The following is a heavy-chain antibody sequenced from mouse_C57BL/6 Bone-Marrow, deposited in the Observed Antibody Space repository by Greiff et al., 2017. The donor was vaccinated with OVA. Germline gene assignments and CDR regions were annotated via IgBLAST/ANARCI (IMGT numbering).Heavy chain of an antibody. CDR2: ISNGGGST. Sequence: DVQLVESGGGLVQPGGSLKLSCAASGFTFSDYYMYLVRQTPEKRLEWVAYISNGGGSTYYPDTVKGRFTISRDNAKNTLYLQMSRLKSEDTAMYYCARLIYYEYGAWFAYWGQGTLVTVSA. J-gene: IGHJ3*01. CDR1: GFTFSDYY. V-gene: IGHV5-12*01. CDR3: ARLIYYEYGAWFAY. D-gene: IGHD2-4*01.